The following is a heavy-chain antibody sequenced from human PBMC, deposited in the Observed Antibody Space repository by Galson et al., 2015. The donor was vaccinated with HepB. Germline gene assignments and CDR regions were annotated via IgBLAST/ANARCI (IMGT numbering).Heavy chain of an antibody. J-gene: IGHJ4*02. V-gene: IGHV3-7*05. D-gene: IGHD4-17*01. Sequence: SLRLSCAASGFTFSSYWMNWVRQPPGKGLEWVANIKHDRSETYYVDSVKGRFIILRDNAKNSLYLQMNSLRVEDTAVYYCAGNDYGDFLDYWGQGILVTVSS. CDR1: GFTFSSYW. CDR3: AGNDYGDFLDY. CDR2: IKHDRSET.